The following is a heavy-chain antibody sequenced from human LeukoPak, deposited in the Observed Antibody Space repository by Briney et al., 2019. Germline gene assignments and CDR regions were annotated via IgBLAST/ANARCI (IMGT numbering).Heavy chain of an antibody. V-gene: IGHV4-59*11. CDR1: GGSISSHY. J-gene: IGHJ3*02. CDR3: ARETTVVTPGRSDVFDI. Sequence: SETLSLTCTVSGGSISSHYWNWIRQPPGKGLEWIGYIYYSGSTDYNPSLKSRVTISVDTSKNQFSLKLSSVTAADTAVYYCARETTVVTPGRSDVFDIWGQGTMVTVSS. D-gene: IGHD4-23*01. CDR2: IYYSGST.